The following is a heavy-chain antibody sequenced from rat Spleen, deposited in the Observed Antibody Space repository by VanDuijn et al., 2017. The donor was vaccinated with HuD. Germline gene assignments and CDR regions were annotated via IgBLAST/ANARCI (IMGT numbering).Heavy chain of an antibody. CDR2: ISYGDSSGHSST. Sequence: EVQLVESGGGLVQPGRSLKLSCAASGFTFSDYGMAWVRQAPTKGLEWVATISYGDSSGHSSTYYRDSVKGRFTISRDNAKSSLYLLMDSLRSEDTATYYCARQDTSGYSNWFAYWGQGTLVTVSS. D-gene: IGHD4-3*01. J-gene: IGHJ3*01. CDR1: GFTFSDYG. V-gene: IGHV5-29*01. CDR3: ARQDTSGYSNWFAY.